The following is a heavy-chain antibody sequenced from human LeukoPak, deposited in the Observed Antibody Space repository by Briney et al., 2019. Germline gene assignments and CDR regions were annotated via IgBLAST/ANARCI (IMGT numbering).Heavy chain of an antibody. CDR1: GDSVSRDSFY. D-gene: IGHD2-15*01. CDR2: IYYNGGT. J-gene: IGHJ5*02. V-gene: IGHV4-61*01. CDR3: ARTGYCTGGSCYGSYFDL. Sequence: PSETLSLTCSVSGDSVSRDSFYWGWIRQPPGKGLEWIAYIYYNGGTKYYPSPKSRVSISIGTYKKQIPLQLNYVTKTDTAADYCARTGYCTGGSCYGSYFDLWGQGPVVFVSS.